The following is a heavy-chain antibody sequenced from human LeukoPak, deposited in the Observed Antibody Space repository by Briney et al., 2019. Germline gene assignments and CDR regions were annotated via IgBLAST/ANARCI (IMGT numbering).Heavy chain of an antibody. CDR1: GGSISSYY. CDR2: IYYSGST. CDR3: ASQPPRGITYYYYYYMDV. Sequence: SETLSLTCIVSGGSISSYYWSWIRQPPGKGLEWIGYIYYSGSTNYNPSLKSRVTISVDTSKNQFSLKLSSVTAADTAVYYCASQPPRGITYYYYYYMDVWGKGTTVTVSS. V-gene: IGHV4-59*12. D-gene: IGHD3-16*01. J-gene: IGHJ6*03.